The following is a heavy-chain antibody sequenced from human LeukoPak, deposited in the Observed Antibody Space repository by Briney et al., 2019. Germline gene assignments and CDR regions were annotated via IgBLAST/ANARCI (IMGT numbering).Heavy chain of an antibody. V-gene: IGHV4-34*01. CDR1: GGSFRGYY. D-gene: IGHD3-22*01. CDR2: INQSGST. J-gene: IGHJ4*02. Sequence: SETLSLTCAVYGGSFRGYYWSWIRQPPGKGLEWIGEINQSGSTNYNPSLKSRVTISVDTSKNQFSLKLSSVTAADTAVYYCARRSYYYDSSGYYLSSIDYWGQGTLVTVSS. CDR3: ARRSYYYDSSGYYLSSIDY.